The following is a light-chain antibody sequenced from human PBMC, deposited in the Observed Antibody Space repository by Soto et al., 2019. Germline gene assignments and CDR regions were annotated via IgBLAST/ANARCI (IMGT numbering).Light chain of an antibody. J-gene: IGKJ1*01. Sequence: DIQMTQSPSSLSASVGDRVTITCRTSQSVSNYLNWYQQKSGEAPKLLIYAASTLQTGVPSRFSGSGSGTDFTLTISSLQPEDFATYYCQQSYSSPRTFGQGTKWIS. CDR2: AAS. CDR1: QSVSNY. V-gene: IGKV1-39*01. CDR3: QQSYSSPRT.